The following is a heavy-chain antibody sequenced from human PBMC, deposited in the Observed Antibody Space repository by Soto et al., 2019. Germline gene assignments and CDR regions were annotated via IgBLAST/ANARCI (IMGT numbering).Heavy chain of an antibody. CDR2: ISAYNGNT. D-gene: IGHD2-2*01. CDR3: ARWMLHFSSTICYSDPYYYRIYV. J-gene: IGHJ6*02. CDR1: GYTFTSYG. Sequence: ASVKVSCKASGYTFTSYGISWVRQAPGQGLEWMGWISAYNGNTNYAQKLQGRVTMTTDTSTSTAYMELRSLRSDDTAGYYCARWMLHFSSTICYSDPYYYRIYVSAQRTTVPVSS. V-gene: IGHV1-18*01.